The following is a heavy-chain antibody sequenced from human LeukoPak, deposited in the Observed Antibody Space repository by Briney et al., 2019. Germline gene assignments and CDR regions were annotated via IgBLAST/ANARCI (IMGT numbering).Heavy chain of an antibody. CDR3: TATYYYDSSGYYYRLRNDY. CDR2: IKSKTDGGTT. J-gene: IGHJ4*02. CDR1: GFTFSNAW. D-gene: IGHD3-22*01. Sequence: GGSLRLSCAASGFTFSNAWMSWVRQAPGKGLEWVGRIKSKTDGGTTDYAAPVKGRFTISRDDSKNTLYLQMNSLKTEDTAVYYCTATYYYDSSGYYYRLRNDYWGQGTLVTVSS. V-gene: IGHV3-15*01.